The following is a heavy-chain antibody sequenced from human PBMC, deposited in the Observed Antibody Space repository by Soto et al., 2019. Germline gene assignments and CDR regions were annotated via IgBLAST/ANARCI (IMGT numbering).Heavy chain of an antibody. CDR2: TKNTGST. V-gene: IGHV4-31*03. CDR1: GGSISSGTYY. CDR3: ARGRGEFDA. Sequence: SETLSLTCSVSGGSISSGTYYWTWVRQHPGKGLEWIGYTKNTGSTYYNPPLRSRVTISLDTSKNQFSLRLTSVTAADTAVYYCARGRGEFDAWGQRTPVTVST. D-gene: IGHD2-21*01. J-gene: IGHJ5*02.